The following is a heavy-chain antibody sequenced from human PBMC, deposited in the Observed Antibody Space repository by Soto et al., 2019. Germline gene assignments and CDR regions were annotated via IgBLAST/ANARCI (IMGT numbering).Heavy chain of an antibody. D-gene: IGHD3-3*01. CDR3: AREYYDFWSVSGGMDV. CDR2: INAGNGNT. CDR1: GDTFTSYA. J-gene: IGHJ6*02. Sequence: GASVKVSCKASGDTFTSYAMHWVRQAPGQRLEWMGWINAGNGNTKYSQKFQGRVTITRDTSASTAYMELSSLRSEDTAVYYCAREYYDFWSVSGGMDVWGQGTTVTVSS. V-gene: IGHV1-3*01.